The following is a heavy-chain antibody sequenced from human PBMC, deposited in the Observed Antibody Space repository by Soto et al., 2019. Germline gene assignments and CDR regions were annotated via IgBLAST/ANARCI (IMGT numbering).Heavy chain of an antibody. CDR1: GFTFSSYA. D-gene: IGHD2-2*02. CDR2: ISYDGSNK. V-gene: IGHV3-30-3*01. J-gene: IGHJ6*02. CDR3: ARVPCSSTSCYSSLGMDV. Sequence: PGGSLRLSCAASGFTFSSYAMHWVRQAPGKGLEWVAVISYDGSNKYYADSVKGRFTIPRDNSKNTLYLQMNSLRAEDTAVYYCARVPCSSTSCYSSLGMDVWGQGTTVTVSS.